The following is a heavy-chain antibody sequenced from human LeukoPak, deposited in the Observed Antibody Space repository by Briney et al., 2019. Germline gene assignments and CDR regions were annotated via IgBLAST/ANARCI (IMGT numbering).Heavy chain of an antibody. V-gene: IGHV3-74*01. Sequence: GGALRLSWGASGRYWVHLGRQAAGEGLVWVSHINSDGSWTSYAASVKGRFTISKDNAKNTVYLQMNNLRAEDPAVYYCVSFYETYWGRGPLVTVSS. J-gene: IGHJ4*02. D-gene: IGHD2/OR15-2a*01. CDR1: GRYW. CDR3: VSFYETY. CDR2: INSDGSWT.